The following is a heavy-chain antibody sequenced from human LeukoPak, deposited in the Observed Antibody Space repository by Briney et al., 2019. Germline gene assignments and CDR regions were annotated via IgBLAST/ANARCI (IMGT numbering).Heavy chain of an antibody. Sequence: SETLSLTCTVSGGSISSSSYYWGWIRQPPGKGLEWIGSIYYSGSTYYNPSLKSRVTISVDTSKNQFSLKLSSVTAADTAVYYCQLWFGELSLPTSEVPGMDVWGQGTTVTVSS. J-gene: IGHJ6*02. D-gene: IGHD3-10*01. V-gene: IGHV4-39*01. CDR3: QLWFGELSLPTSEVPGMDV. CDR1: GGSISSSSYY. CDR2: IYYSGST.